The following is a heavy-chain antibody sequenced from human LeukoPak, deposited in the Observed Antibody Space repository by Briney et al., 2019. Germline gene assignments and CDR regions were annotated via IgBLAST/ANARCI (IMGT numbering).Heavy chain of an antibody. CDR3: ASYNWNYDMDV. J-gene: IGHJ6*02. Sequence: PGGSLRLSCVASGFIFSNYWMYWVRQVSGKWLVWVSRINGDGSYGVSVNGRFAISRDNAKSTLYLQMNNLRVEDTAVYYCASYNWNYDMDVWGQGTTVIVSS. CDR2: INGDGS. D-gene: IGHD1-20*01. V-gene: IGHV3-74*01. CDR1: GFIFSNYW.